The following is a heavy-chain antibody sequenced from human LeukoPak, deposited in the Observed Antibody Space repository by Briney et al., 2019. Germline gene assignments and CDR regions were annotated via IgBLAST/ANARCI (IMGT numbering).Heavy chain of an antibody. D-gene: IGHD1/OR15-1a*01. CDR2: IYPGDSDT. Sequence: PGESLKISCKGSGYSFTSYWIGWVRQMPGKGLEWMGIIYPGDSDTRYSPSFQGQVTISADKSISTAHLQWSSLKASDTAMYYCARQQWVGQHWFDPWGQGTLVTVSS. V-gene: IGHV5-51*01. CDR1: GYSFTSYW. CDR3: ARQQWVGQHWFDP. J-gene: IGHJ5*02.